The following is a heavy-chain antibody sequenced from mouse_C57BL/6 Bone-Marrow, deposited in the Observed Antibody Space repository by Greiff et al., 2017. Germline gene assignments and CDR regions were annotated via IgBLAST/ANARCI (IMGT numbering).Heavy chain of an antibody. CDR2: INPSSGYP. CDR1: GYTFTSYW. CDR3: ARGAITTVVATPDGD. V-gene: IGHV1-7*01. J-gene: IGHJ2*01. D-gene: IGHD1-1*01. Sequence: QVQLQQSGAELAKPGASVKLSCTASGYTFTSYWMHWVKQRPGQGLEWIGYINPSSGYPKYNPKFQDKATLTAATSSSTAYLQLSSLTYEDSAVDYCARGAITTVVATPDGDWGQGTTLTVSS.